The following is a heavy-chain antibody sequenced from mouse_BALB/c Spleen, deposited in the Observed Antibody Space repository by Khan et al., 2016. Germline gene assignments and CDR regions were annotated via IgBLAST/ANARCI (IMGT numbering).Heavy chain of an antibody. CDR1: GFNIKDTY. CDR3: ARGIYDYGFAY. D-gene: IGHD2-4*01. Sequence: VQLQQSGAELVKPGASVKLSCTAPGFNIKDTYIHWVKQRPEQGLEWIGRIDPANDNTKYDPRFQGKATITADTSSNTAYLQLSSLTSEDTAVCFCARGIYDYGFAYWGQGTLVSVSA. J-gene: IGHJ3*01. V-gene: IGHV14-3*02. CDR2: IDPANDNT.